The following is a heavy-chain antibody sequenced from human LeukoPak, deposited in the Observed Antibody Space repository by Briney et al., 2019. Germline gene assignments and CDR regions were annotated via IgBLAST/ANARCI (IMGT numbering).Heavy chain of an antibody. Sequence: SETLSLTCTVSGGSISSSSYYWGWIRQPPGKGLEWIGSIYYSGSTYYNPSLKSRVTISVDTSKNQFSLKLSSVTAADTAVYYCARFLITMVRGVIITGWFDPWGQGTLVTVSS. D-gene: IGHD3-10*01. CDR1: GGSISSSSYY. J-gene: IGHJ5*02. CDR2: IYYSGST. CDR3: ARFLITMVRGVIITGWFDP. V-gene: IGHV4-39*01.